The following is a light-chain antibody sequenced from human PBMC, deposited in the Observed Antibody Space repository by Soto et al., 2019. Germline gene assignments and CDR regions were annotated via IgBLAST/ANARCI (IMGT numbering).Light chain of an antibody. CDR1: QNIINK. J-gene: IGKJ2*01. CDR3: QQSYSSVMYT. CDR2: AAS. V-gene: IGKV1-39*01. Sequence: DIQMTQSPSSLSASVGDRVTVTCRASQNIINKLNWYQQKPGKAPKLLIYAASSLQSGVPSGFSGSGSGTDFTLTISSLQPEDSATYYCQQSYSSVMYTFGQGTKLEIK.